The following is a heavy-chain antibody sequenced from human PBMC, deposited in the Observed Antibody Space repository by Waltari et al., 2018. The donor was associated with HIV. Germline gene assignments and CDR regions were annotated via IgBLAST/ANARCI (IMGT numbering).Heavy chain of an antibody. CDR1: GFDLSNFG. V-gene: IGHV3-33*08. Sequence: QVQLVESGGGVVQPGRSLRLSCPASGFDLSNFGLHWVRQAPGKGLEWVGVIWFDSSNKYYGDSVKGRFTISRDNSKKTVYLQMNSLRGEDTAVYYCARLTREGYNGGFDYWGQGTLVTVSS. D-gene: IGHD1-1*01. CDR2: IWFDSSNK. J-gene: IGHJ4*02. CDR3: ARLTREGYNGGFDY.